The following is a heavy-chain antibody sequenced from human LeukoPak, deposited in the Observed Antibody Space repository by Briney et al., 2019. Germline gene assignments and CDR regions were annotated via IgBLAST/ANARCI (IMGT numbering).Heavy chain of an antibody. CDR3: AKSPGRYCSGGSCYSY. V-gene: IGHV3-30*04. Sequence: PGRSLRLSCAASGFTFSSYAMHWVRQAPGKGLEWVAVISYDGSNKYYADSVKGRFTISRDNSKNTLYLQLNSLRAEDTAVYYCAKSPGRYCSGGSCYSYWGQGTLVTVSS. CDR1: GFTFSSYA. D-gene: IGHD2-15*01. CDR2: ISYDGSNK. J-gene: IGHJ4*02.